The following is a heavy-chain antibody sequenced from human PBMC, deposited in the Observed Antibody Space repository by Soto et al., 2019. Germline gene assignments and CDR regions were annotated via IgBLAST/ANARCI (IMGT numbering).Heavy chain of an antibody. CDR3: ARDIYSGYDYDYYYYGMDV. CDR1: GFTFSSYS. CDR2: ISSSSSYI. D-gene: IGHD5-12*01. Sequence: GGSLRLSCAASGFTFSSYSMNWVRQAPGKGLEWVSSISSSSSYIYYADSVKGRFTISRDNAKNSLYLQMNSLRAEDTAVYYCARDIYSGYDYDYYYYGMDVWGQGTTVTVSS. J-gene: IGHJ6*02. V-gene: IGHV3-21*01.